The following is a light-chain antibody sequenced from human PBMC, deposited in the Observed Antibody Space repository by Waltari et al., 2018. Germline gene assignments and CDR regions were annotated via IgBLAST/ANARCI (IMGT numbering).Light chain of an antibody. CDR2: GSS. V-gene: IGKV3-20*01. Sequence: EIVLTQSPGTLYWYPGERANLSCRASQSVSSSYLAWYQQKPGQAPRLLIYGSSSRATGIPDRFSGSGSGTDFTLTISRLEPEDSAVYYCQQYGSSPPLTFGGGSKVEIK. CDR3: QQYGSSPPLT. CDR1: QSVSSSY. J-gene: IGKJ4*01.